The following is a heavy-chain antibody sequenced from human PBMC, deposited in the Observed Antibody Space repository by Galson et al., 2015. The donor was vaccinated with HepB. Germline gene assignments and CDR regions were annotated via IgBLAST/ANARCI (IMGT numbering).Heavy chain of an antibody. V-gene: IGHV3-13*01. CDR1: GFTFSNHD. CDR2: IGDGGDT. D-gene: IGHD3-22*01. CDR3: ARGNFDSSGYYSGFDY. Sequence: SLRLSCAASGFTFSNHDLHWVRQAPEKGLEWVSTIGDGGDTYYPGSVRGRFTISSENAKRSFYLQMNNLRAGDTAVYYCARGNFDSSGYYSGFDYWGQGILVIVSS. J-gene: IGHJ4*02.